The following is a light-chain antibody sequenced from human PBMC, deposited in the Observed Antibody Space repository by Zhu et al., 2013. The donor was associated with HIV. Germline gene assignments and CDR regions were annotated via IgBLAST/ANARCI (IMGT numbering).Light chain of an antibody. J-gene: IGLJ2*01. V-gene: IGLV2-8*01. CDR1: SSDVGGYSY. Sequence: QSALTQPPSASGSPGQSVTISCTGTSSDVGGYSYVSWYQQHPGKAPKLLIYEITKRPSGVPDRFSGTKSGNTASLTVSGLQADDEADYYCSSSSSNNPAVIFGGGTTVTVL. CDR2: EIT. CDR3: SSSSSNNPAVI.